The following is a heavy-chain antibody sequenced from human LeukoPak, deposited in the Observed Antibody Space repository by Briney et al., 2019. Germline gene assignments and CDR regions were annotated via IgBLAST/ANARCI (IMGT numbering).Heavy chain of an antibody. V-gene: IGHV4-34*01. CDR1: GGSFSGYY. CDR3: ARHESIAAAGTGGSLNY. Sequence: SETLSLTCAVYGGSFSGYYWSWIRQPPGKGLEWIGEINHSGSTNYNPSLKSRVTISVDASKNQFSLKLSSVTAADTAVYYCARHESIAAAGTGGSLNYWGQGTLVTVSS. CDR2: INHSGST. D-gene: IGHD6-13*01. J-gene: IGHJ4*02.